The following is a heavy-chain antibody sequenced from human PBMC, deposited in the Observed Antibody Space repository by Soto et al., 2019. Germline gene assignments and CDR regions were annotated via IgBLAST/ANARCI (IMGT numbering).Heavy chain of an antibody. CDR2: ISSIGSTI. Sequence: QVQLVESGGGLVKPGGSLRLSCAASGFTFSDFYMSWIRQAPGKGLEWVSYISSIGSTIHYADFVKGRFTISRDNAAKRSLFQQMNSLRAEGSAVYYGARGGDDPPLENWGQGTLVTVSS. CDR1: GFTFSDFY. J-gene: IGHJ4*02. V-gene: IGHV3-11*01. D-gene: IGHD1-1*01. CDR3: ARGGDDPPLEN.